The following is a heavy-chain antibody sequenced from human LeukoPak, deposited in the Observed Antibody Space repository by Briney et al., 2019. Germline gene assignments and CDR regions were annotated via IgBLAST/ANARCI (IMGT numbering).Heavy chain of an antibody. CDR2: ISSSGSTI. D-gene: IGHD6-19*01. J-gene: IGHJ5*02. V-gene: IGHV3-48*03. CDR3: ARTMAGDSNWFDP. CDR1: GFTFSSYE. Sequence: GGSLRLSCAASGFTFSSYEMNWVRQAPGKGLEWVSYISSSGSTIYYADSVKGRFTISRDNAKNSLYLQMNSLRAEDTAVYYCARTMAGDSNWFDPWGQGTLVTVSS.